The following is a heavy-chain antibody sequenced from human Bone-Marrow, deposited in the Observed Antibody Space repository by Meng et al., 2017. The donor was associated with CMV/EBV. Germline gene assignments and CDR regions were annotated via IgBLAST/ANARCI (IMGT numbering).Heavy chain of an antibody. CDR3: ASIGGTMIPTRRGYYGMDV. D-gene: IGHD3-22*01. CDR1: GFTFSSYS. V-gene: IGHV3-74*01. Sequence: GGSLRLSCAASGFTFSSYSMNWVRQAPGKGLVWVSRINSDGSSTSYADSVKGRFTISRDNAKNTLYLQMNSLRAEDTAVYYCASIGGTMIPTRRGYYGMDVWGQGTTVTVSS. CDR2: INSDGSST. J-gene: IGHJ6*02.